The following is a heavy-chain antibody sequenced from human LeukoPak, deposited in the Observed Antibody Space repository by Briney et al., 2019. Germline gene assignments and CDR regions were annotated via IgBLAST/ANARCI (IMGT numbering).Heavy chain of an antibody. Sequence: GGSLRLSCVASGFTFSSYGMHWVRQAPGKGLEWVAVISYDGSNKYYADSVKGRFTISRDNSKNTLYLQMNSLRAEDTAVYYCAKVRLPGIAAAGTFDYWGQGTLVTVSS. CDR2: ISYDGSNK. D-gene: IGHD6-13*01. CDR3: AKVRLPGIAAAGTFDY. CDR1: GFTFSSYG. J-gene: IGHJ4*02. V-gene: IGHV3-30*18.